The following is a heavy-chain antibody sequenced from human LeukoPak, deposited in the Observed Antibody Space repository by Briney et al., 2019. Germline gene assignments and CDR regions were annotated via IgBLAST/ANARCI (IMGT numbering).Heavy chain of an antibody. CDR1: GFTFSDYY. CDR2: IWYDGSEK. Sequence: HSGGSLRLSCAASGFTFSDYYMSWVRQAPGKGLEWVAVIWYDGSEKYYADSVKGRFTISRDNSKKTLYQQMDSLRAEDTAMYYCARGRGRGSGSYYYYFDYWGQGTLVTVSS. V-gene: IGHV3-33*08. J-gene: IGHJ4*02. D-gene: IGHD3-22*01. CDR3: ARGRGRGSGSYYYYFDY.